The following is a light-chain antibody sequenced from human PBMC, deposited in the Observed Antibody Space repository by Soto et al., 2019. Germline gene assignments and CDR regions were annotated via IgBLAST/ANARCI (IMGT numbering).Light chain of an antibody. Sequence: DIQMTQSPSTLSASVGDRVTITCRARQSITRWLAWYQQKPGKAPKLLIYDASSLERGVPSTFSGSGSGTEFTLTISSLQPDDFATYYCQQYNSYSGYTFGQGTKLEIK. CDR2: DAS. CDR3: QQYNSYSGYT. CDR1: QSITRW. V-gene: IGKV1-5*01. J-gene: IGKJ2*01.